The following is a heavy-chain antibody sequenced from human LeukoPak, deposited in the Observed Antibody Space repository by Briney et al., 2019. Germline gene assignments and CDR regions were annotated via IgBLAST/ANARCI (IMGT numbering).Heavy chain of an antibody. V-gene: IGHV3-23*01. CDR1: GFTFDDYG. Sequence: GGSLRLSCAASGFTFDDYGMSWVRQAPGKGLEWVSAISGSGGSTYYADSVKGRFTISRDNSKNTLYLQMNSLRAEDTAVYYCAKGIYGDTGGWFDPWGQGTPVTVSS. D-gene: IGHD4-17*01. J-gene: IGHJ5*02. CDR2: ISGSGGST. CDR3: AKGIYGDTGGWFDP.